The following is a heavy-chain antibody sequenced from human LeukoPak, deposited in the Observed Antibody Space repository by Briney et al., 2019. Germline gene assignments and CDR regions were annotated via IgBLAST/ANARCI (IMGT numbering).Heavy chain of an antibody. Sequence: PSETPSLTCTVSGGSISNYYWSWIRQPPGKGLEWIGNIYYSGSTNYNPSLKSRVTISVDTSKNQFSLKLISVTAADTAVYYCARDGNYFGSGSYRDGNNWFDPWGQGTLVIVSS. D-gene: IGHD3-10*01. J-gene: IGHJ5*02. V-gene: IGHV4-59*01. CDR2: IYYSGST. CDR3: ARDGNYFGSGSYRDGNNWFDP. CDR1: GGSISNYY.